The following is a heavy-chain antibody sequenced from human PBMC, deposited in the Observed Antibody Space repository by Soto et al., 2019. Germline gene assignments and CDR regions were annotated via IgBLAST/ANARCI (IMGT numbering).Heavy chain of an antibody. CDR1: GVSISSGAYY. J-gene: IGHJ4*02. D-gene: IGHD1-7*01. V-gene: IGHV4-31*03. Sequence: PSETLSLTCTVSGVSISSGAYYWGWIRQPPGKGLEWIGYIYYSGTTYYNPSLRSRLTISLDKSTNHFSLSLRSVTAADTAVYYCARGGTGTTNYFDYWGQGTLVTVSS. CDR2: IYYSGTT. CDR3: ARGGTGTTNYFDY.